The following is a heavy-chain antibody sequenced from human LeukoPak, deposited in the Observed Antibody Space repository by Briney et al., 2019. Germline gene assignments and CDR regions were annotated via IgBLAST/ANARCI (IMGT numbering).Heavy chain of an antibody. J-gene: IGHJ4*02. CDR2: IKHDGSEK. D-gene: IGHD2/OR15-2a*01. Sequence: GGSLRLSCAASGFTFSNSWMSWVRRAPGKGLEWVANIKHDGSEKHFVDSVKGRFTISRDNAKNSLYLQMNSLRAEDTAVYYCARYFYGPFDYWGQGTLVTVSS. CDR1: GFTFSNSW. V-gene: IGHV3-7*05. CDR3: ARYFYGPFDY.